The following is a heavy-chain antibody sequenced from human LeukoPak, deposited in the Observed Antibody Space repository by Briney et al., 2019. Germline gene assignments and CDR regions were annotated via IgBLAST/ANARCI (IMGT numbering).Heavy chain of an antibody. V-gene: IGHV3-9*01. Sequence: GGSLRLSCAASGFTFDDYAMHWVRQAPGKGLKWVSGISWNSGSIGYADSVKGRFTISRDNAKNSLYLQMNSLRAEDTALYYCAKGRVIMATIEVYFDYWGQGTLVTVSS. CDR2: ISWNSGSI. D-gene: IGHD5-24*01. J-gene: IGHJ4*02. CDR1: GFTFDDYA. CDR3: AKGRVIMATIEVYFDY.